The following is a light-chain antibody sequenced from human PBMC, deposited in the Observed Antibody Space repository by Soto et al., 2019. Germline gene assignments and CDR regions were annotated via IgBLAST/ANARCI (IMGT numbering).Light chain of an antibody. CDR1: ASNIGSNF. J-gene: IGLJ2*01. V-gene: IGLV1-44*01. CDR3: ATWDDNVKGPV. Sequence: QSVLTQPPSASGPPGQRVTISCSGRASNIGSNFVSWYQVVPGTAPKLLIYTNSHRPSGVPDRFSGARSGTSASLDISGLHSDDEADYFCATWDDNVKGPVFGGGTQLTVL. CDR2: TNS.